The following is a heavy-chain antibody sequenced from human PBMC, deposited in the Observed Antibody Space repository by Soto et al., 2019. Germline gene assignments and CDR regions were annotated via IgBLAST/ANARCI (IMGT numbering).Heavy chain of an antibody. CDR2: IYHSGST. D-gene: IGHD2-2*01. CDR1: GGSISSSNW. J-gene: IGHJ4*02. CDR3: ARAHIGEYQLLCGDARDFSEFDY. V-gene: IGHV4-4*02. Sequence: SETLSLTCAVSGGSISSSNWWIWVCQPPGKGLEWIGEIYHSGSTNYNPSLKSRVTISVDKSKNQFSLKLSSVTAADTAVYYCARAHIGEYQLLCGDARDFSEFDYWGQGTLVTVSS.